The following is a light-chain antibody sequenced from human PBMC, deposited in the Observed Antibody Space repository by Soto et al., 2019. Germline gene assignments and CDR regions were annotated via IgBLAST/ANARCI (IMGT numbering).Light chain of an antibody. CDR2: GAS. J-gene: IGKJ1*01. V-gene: IGKV3-20*01. CDR3: QQYGSSGT. Sequence: EIVLTQSPGTLSLSPGERSTLSCRASQSVSSTYLAWYQQKPGHAPRPLIDGASSRATGIPDRLSGSGSGTDFTLTISRLEPEDSAVYYCQQYGSSGTFGQGTKVDI. CDR1: QSVSSTY.